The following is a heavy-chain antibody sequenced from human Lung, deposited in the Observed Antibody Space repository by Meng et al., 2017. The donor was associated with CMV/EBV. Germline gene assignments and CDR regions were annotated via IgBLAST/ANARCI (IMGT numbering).Heavy chain of an antibody. CDR2: INPNSGGT. D-gene: IGHD2-2*02. CDR3: ARGSIVVVPAAINDMDV. J-gene: IGHJ6*02. Sequence: ASXXVSXKASGYTFTGYYMHWVRQAPGQGLEWMGWINPNSGGTNYAQKFQGRVTMTRDTSISTAYMELSRLRSDDTAVYYCARGSIVVVPAAINDMDVWGQGXTVTVSS. V-gene: IGHV1-2*02. CDR1: GYTFTGYY.